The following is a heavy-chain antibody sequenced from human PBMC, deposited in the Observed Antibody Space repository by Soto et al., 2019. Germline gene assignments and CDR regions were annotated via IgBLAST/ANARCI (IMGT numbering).Heavy chain of an antibody. D-gene: IGHD5-18*01. Sequence: VQLVQSGAEVKKPGSSVKVSCKASGGTFSSYAISWVRQAPGQGLEWRGGIIPLFGTANYAQKFQGRVTITADESTSKAYMERSSLRSDDTAVYYFPRVDTAIGGAFDIWGQGTMVTVSS. J-gene: IGHJ3*02. CDR3: PRVDTAIGGAFDI. CDR1: GGTFSSYA. CDR2: IIPLFGTA. V-gene: IGHV1-69*12.